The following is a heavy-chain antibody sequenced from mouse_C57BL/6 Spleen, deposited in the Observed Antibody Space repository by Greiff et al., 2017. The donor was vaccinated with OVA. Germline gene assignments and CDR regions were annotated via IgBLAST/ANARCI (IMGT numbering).Heavy chain of an antibody. V-gene: IGHV1-64*01. CDR2: IPPNSGST. Sequence: QVQLQQPGAELVKPGASVKLSCKASGYTFTSYWMHWVKQRPGQGLEWIGMIPPNSGSTNYNEKFKSKATLTVDKSSSTAYMQLSRLTSEDSAVYYCARESSGYGYWGQGTTLTVSS. CDR1: GYTFTSYW. D-gene: IGHD3-2*02. CDR3: ARESSGYGY. J-gene: IGHJ2*01.